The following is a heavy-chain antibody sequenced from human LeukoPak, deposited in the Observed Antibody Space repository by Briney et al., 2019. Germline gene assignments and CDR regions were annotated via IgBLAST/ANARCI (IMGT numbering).Heavy chain of an antibody. D-gene: IGHD2-2*01. CDR3: ARDWGTYCSSTGCYQHHYGDYHLRWFDP. V-gene: IGHV1-3*01. CDR2: INAGNGNT. CDR1: GYTFTSYA. J-gene: IGHJ5*02. Sequence: ASVKVSCKASGYTFTSYAMHWVRQAPGQRLEWMGWINAGNGNTKYSQKFQGRVTITRDTSASTAYMELSSLRSEDTAVYYCARDWGTYCSSTGCYQHHYGDYHLRWFDPWGQGTLVTVSS.